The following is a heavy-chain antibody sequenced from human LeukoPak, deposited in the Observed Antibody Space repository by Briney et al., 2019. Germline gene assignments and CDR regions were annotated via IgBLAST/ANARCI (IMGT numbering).Heavy chain of an antibody. D-gene: IGHD3-9*01. CDR3: ARGMGGGYFDWLKVLDY. J-gene: IGHJ4*02. Sequence: NPSETLSLTCTVSGGSVSSGSYYWSWIRQHPGKGLEWIGFIYYSGSTFYNPSLKSRVTISVDKSKNQFSLKLSSVTAADTAVYYCARGMGGGYFDWLKVLDYWGQGTLVTASS. CDR1: GGSVSSGSYY. V-gene: IGHV4-31*03. CDR2: IYYSGST.